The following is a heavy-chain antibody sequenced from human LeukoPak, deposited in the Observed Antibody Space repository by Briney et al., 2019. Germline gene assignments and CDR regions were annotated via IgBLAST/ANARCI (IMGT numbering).Heavy chain of an antibody. V-gene: IGHV3-7*01. D-gene: IGHD2-2*01. CDR3: ARETYCTSASCPIGDYFVY. CDR1: GFTFSSYW. CDR2: IKTDGSQI. Sequence: GGSLRLSCVASGFTFSSYWMTWVRQAPGKGLEWVANIKTDGSQIYYVDSVKGRFTISRDNAKNSLYLQMNSLRAEDTAVYYCARETYCTSASCPIGDYFVYWGQGTLVTVSS. J-gene: IGHJ4*02.